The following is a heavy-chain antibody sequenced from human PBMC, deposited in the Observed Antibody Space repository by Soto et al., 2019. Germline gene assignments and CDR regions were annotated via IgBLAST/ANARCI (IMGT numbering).Heavy chain of an antibody. CDR3: ARETGSGSFYFDY. Sequence: GGSLRLSCAASGFTFSDYSMSWIRQAPGKGLEWLSYISGSSSYTNSADSVKGRFTISRDNAKNSLYLQMNSLRAEDMAAYYCARETGSGSFYFDYWGQGALVTVSS. V-gene: IGHV3-11*05. CDR2: ISGSSSYT. CDR1: GFTFSDYS. D-gene: IGHD3-10*01. J-gene: IGHJ4*02.